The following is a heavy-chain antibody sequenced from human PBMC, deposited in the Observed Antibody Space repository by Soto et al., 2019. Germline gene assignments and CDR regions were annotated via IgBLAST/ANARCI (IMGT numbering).Heavy chain of an antibody. V-gene: IGHV4-39*01. CDR2: IYYSGST. J-gene: IGHJ6*03. Sequence: SETLSLTCTVSGGSISSSSYYWGWIRQPPGKGLEWIGSIYYSGSTYYNPSLKSRVTISVDPSKNQFSLKLSSVTAADTAVYYCARVWFGEYYYYYYYMDVWGKGTTVTVSS. D-gene: IGHD3-10*01. CDR3: ARVWFGEYYYYYYYMDV. CDR1: GGSISSSSYY.